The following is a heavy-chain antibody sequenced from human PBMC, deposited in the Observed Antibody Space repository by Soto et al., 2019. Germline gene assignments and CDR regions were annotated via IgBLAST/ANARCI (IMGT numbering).Heavy chain of an antibody. CDR2: VNPSGGST. CDR1: GYTFTSFY. V-gene: IGHV1-46*01. J-gene: IGHJ4*02. CDR3: ARTLAAGDY. D-gene: IGHD6-13*01. Sequence: ASVKVSCKASGYTFTSFYIHWVRQAPGQGLEWMGIVNPSGGSTNYAQKFQGRVIVTRDTSTSTVYMELSSLKSEDTAVYYCARTLAAGDYCGQAPLRTLSS.